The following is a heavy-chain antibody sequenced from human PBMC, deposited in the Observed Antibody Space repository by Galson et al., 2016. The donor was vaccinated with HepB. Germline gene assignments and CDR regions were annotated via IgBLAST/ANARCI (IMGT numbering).Heavy chain of an antibody. J-gene: IGHJ4*02. CDR1: GFTFRHLG. CDR3: AREPVRLDDLLTGPPKNPDY. CDR2: IWYDGSNK. V-gene: IGHV3-33*01. Sequence: SLRLSCAATGFTFRHLGMHWVRQAPGKGLEWVAVIWYDGSNKFYADSVKGRFTISRDNAKNSLYLQMNSLRAEDTAVYYCAREPVRLDDLLTGPPKNPDYWGQGTLVTVSS. D-gene: IGHD3-9*01.